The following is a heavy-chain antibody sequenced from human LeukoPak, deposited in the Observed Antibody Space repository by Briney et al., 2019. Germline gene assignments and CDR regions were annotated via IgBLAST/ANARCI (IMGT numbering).Heavy chain of an antibody. V-gene: IGHV4-59*01. CDR3: ARVRGTFETD. D-gene: IGHD2/OR15-2a*01. CDR1: GASISTYY. CDR2: LYYSGST. J-gene: IGHJ1*01. Sequence: SETVSLTCTVSGASISTYYWSWIRQPPGKGLEWIGYLYYSGSTTYSPSLKSRVTMSVDTSKSQFSLKLDSVTAADTAIYYCARVRGTFETDWGQGTLVTVSS.